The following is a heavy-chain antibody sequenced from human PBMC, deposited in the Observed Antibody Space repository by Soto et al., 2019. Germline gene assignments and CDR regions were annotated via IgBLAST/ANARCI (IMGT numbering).Heavy chain of an antibody. Sequence: EVQLVESGGGLVQPGGSLRLSCVTSGFTFSSYWMTWVRQAPGKGLEWVANMNQDGSEKNYVDSVKGRFTISRDNAENSLYLQMNSLSAEDTAVYYCARDAYCSGGSCYVYWGQGILVTVAS. V-gene: IGHV3-7*04. CDR2: MNQDGSEK. D-gene: IGHD2-15*01. CDR3: ARDAYCSGGSCYVY. J-gene: IGHJ4*02. CDR1: GFTFSSYW.